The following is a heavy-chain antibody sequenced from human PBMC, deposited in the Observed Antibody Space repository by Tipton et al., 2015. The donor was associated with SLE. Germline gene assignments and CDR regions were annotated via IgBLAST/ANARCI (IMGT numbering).Heavy chain of an antibody. J-gene: IGHJ3*02. D-gene: IGHD6-13*01. CDR2: INSDGSST. CDR3: AKDRAAWAFDI. CDR1: GFTFSSYW. Sequence: SLRLSCAASGFTFSSYWMHWVRQAPGKGLVWVSRINSDGSSTSYADSVRGRFTISRDNAKNSLYLQMNSLRAEDTAVYYCAKDRAAWAFDIWGQGTMVTVSS. V-gene: IGHV3-74*01.